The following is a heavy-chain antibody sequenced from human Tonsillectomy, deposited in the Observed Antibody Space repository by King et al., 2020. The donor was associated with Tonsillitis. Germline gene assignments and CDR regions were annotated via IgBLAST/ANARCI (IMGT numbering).Heavy chain of an antibody. D-gene: IGHD2-21*02. J-gene: IGHJ4*02. V-gene: IGHV3-33*05. CDR3: ARDFWEYCGGDCPVDY. CDR1: GFTFSTYG. CDR2: ISYDGINK. Sequence: VQLVESGGGVVQPGRSLRLSCAASGFTFSTYGMHWVRQAPGKGLEWVTLISYDGINKYYADSVKGRFTISRDNSKNTLYLQMNSLRAEDTAVYYCARDFWEYCGGDCPVDYWGQGTLVTVSS.